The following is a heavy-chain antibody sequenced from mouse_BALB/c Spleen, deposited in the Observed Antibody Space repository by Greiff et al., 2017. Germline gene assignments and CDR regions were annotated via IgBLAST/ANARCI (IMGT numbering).Heavy chain of an antibody. V-gene: IGHV1-20*02. CDR3: ARRDYYGSRGAMDY. CDR2: INPYNGDT. CDR1: GYSFTGYF. D-gene: IGHD1-1*01. J-gene: IGHJ4*01. Sequence: VQLKQSGPELVNPGASVKISCKASGYSFTGYFMNWVMQSHGKSLEWIGRINPYNGDTFYNQKFKGKATLTVDKSSSTAHMELRSLASEDSAVYYCARRDYYGSRGAMDYWGQGTSVTVSS.